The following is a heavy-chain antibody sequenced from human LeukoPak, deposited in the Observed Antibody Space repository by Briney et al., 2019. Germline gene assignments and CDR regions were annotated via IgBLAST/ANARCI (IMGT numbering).Heavy chain of an antibody. J-gene: IGHJ5*02. Sequence: SQTLSLTCTVSGGSISSGGYYWSWIRQPPGKGLEWIGYIYYSGSTNYNPSLKSRVTISVDTSKNQFSLKLSSVTAADTAVYYCASLARGYCSSTSCPRWFDPWGQGTLVTVSS. V-gene: IGHV4-61*08. D-gene: IGHD2-2*01. CDR3: ASLARGYCSSTSCPRWFDP. CDR1: GGSISSGGYY. CDR2: IYYSGST.